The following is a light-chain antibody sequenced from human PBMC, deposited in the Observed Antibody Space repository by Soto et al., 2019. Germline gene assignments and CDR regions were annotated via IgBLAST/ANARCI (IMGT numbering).Light chain of an antibody. J-gene: IGLJ1*01. V-gene: IGLV2-8*01. Sequence: QSVLTQPPSASGSPGQSVIISCTGTSSDIGGYKYVSWYQQRPGRAPKLIISEVSKRPSGVPDCFSGSKSGNTASLTVSGLQAEDEADYYCSSSAGSNIPYVFGTGTKLTVL. CDR2: EVS. CDR3: SSSAGSNIPYV. CDR1: SSDIGGYKY.